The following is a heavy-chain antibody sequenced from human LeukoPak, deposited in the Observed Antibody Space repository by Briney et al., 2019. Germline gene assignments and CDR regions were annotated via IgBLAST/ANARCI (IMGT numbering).Heavy chain of an antibody. J-gene: IGHJ4*02. D-gene: IGHD6-19*01. CDR3: AKGLSAGTIDY. V-gene: IGHV3-30*18. Sequence: GRSLRLSCAASGFTFKEHAIHWVRQAPGKGLERVAVISFNGGTKYYADSVKGRFTISRDNSKGTAFLQMNSLGRNDTAIYFCAKGLSAGTIDYWGQGALVTVSS. CDR1: GFTFKEHA. CDR2: ISFNGGTK.